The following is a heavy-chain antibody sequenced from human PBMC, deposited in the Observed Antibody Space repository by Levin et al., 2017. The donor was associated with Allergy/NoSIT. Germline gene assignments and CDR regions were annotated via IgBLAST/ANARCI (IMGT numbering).Heavy chain of an antibody. D-gene: IGHD3-3*01. V-gene: IGHV1-18*01. CDR2: ISAYNGNT. CDR3: ARVGIDFWGVYQKSWGYMDV. Sequence: ASVKVSCKASGYNFTNYVISWVRQAPGQGLEWMGWISAYNGNTNYAQKFQGRVTMTIQTSTNTAYLELRSLRSDDTAVYYCARVGIDFWGVYQKSWGYMDVWGQGTTVTVSS. CDR1: GYNFTNYV. J-gene: IGHJ6*03.